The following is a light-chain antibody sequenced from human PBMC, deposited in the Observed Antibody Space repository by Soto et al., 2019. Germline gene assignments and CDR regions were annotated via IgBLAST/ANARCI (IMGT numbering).Light chain of an antibody. CDR1: SSDVGGYNY. J-gene: IGLJ1*01. CDR3: SSFTSRSTLV. CDR2: EVS. Sequence: QSVLTQPPSASGSPGQSVTISCTGTSSDVGGYNYVSWYQHHPGKAPKLMIYEVSYRPSGVSNRFSGSKSGNTASLTISGLQAEDEADYYCSSFTSRSTLVFGTGTKLTVL. V-gene: IGLV2-14*01.